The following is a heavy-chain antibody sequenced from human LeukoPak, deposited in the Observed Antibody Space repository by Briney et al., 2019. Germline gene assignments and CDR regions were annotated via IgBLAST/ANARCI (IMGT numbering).Heavy chain of an antibody. Sequence: PGGSETLSCAASGFTFSNHWMSWVRQAPGNGLEWVANINQGGSETYYADSVKGRFTISRDNAKSALHLELNSLRVEDTALYYCATEDCTDKGDFDLWGGGTLVTVSS. J-gene: IGHJ2*01. CDR2: INQGGSET. V-gene: IGHV3-7*01. D-gene: IGHD2/OR15-2a*01. CDR1: GFTFSNHW. CDR3: ATEDCTDKGDFDL.